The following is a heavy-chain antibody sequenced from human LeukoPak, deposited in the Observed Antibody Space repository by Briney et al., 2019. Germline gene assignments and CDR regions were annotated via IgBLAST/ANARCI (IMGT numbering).Heavy chain of an antibody. D-gene: IGHD3-10*01. CDR2: IKEDRSEK. Sequence: GGSLRLSCAASGFTLSSYWMSWVRQAPGKGLEWVANIKEDRSEKYYVDSVKGRFTISRDNAKNSPYLHMNSLTAEDTAMYYCARDWVAGVPFDAFDIWGQGTMVSVSS. CDR3: ARDWVAGVPFDAFDI. V-gene: IGHV3-7*03. J-gene: IGHJ3*02. CDR1: GFTLSSYW.